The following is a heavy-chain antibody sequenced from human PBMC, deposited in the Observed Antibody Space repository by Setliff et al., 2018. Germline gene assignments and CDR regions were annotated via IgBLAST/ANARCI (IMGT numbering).Heavy chain of an antibody. Sequence: SETLSLTCTVSGDSISSSTYHWGWIRQSPGKGLEWIGNIYYNGNTNKNPSLKSRVTISVDTSRDQFSLRLSSVTAADTAVYYCARANKKLDYYYYYMDVWGKGTTVTVSS. J-gene: IGHJ6*03. CDR2: IYYNGNT. D-gene: IGHD1-1*01. CDR1: GDSISSSTYH. CDR3: ARANKKLDYYYYYMDV. V-gene: IGHV4-39*07.